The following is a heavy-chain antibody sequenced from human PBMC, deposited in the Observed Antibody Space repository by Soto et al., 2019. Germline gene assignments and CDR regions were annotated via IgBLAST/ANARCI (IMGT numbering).Heavy chain of an antibody. CDR2: IYYSGST. CDR3: ASEPTVPSGFDS. V-gene: IGHV4-31*03. CDR1: GGSISSGGYY. Sequence: SETLSLTCTVSGGSISSGGYYWNWIRQHPGKGLEWIGYIYYSGSTYYNPSLQSRVTISLGTSKNQFSLTLTSVAAADTAIYYCASEPTVPSGFDSWGQGTLVTVSS. J-gene: IGHJ4*02. D-gene: IGHD4-17*01.